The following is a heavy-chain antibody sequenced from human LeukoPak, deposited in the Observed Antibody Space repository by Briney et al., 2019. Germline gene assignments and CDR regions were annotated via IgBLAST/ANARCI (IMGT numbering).Heavy chain of an antibody. V-gene: IGHV6-1*01. Sequence: SQTLSLTCAISGDSVSSNSAAWNWIRQSPSRGLEWLGRTYYRSKWYNDYAVSVKSRITINPDTSKNQFSLQLNSVTPEDTAVYYCARDLVFRDSSGYYSDDAFDIWGQGTMVTVSS. CDR2: TYYRSKWYN. CDR1: GDSVSSNSAA. D-gene: IGHD3-22*01. J-gene: IGHJ3*02. CDR3: ARDLVFRDSSGYYSDDAFDI.